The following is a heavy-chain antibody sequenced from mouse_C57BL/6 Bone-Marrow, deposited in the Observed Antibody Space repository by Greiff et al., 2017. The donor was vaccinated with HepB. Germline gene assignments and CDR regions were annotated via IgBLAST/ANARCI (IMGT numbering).Heavy chain of an antibody. CDR1: GYTFTSYG. CDR3: AREGILLLYYAMDY. J-gene: IGHJ4*01. D-gene: IGHD1-1*01. V-gene: IGHV1-81*01. CDR2: IYPRSGNT. Sequence: VKLQESGAELARPGASVKLSCKASGYTFTSYGISWVKQRTGQGLEWIGEIYPRSGNTYYNEKFKGKATLTADKSSSTAYMELRSLTSEDSAVYFCAREGILLLYYAMDYWGQGTSVTVSS.